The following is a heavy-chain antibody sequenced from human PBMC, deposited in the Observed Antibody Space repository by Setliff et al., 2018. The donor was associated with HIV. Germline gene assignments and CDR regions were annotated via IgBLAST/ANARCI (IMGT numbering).Heavy chain of an antibody. Sequence: PSETLSLTCIVSGGSISSGTYYWGWIRQPPGKGLEYIGSAFYSDNTYYKPSLKNRVTISVDTPKNQFSLKLTSVTAADTAVYYCAREVGHRSGYYRGSFDYWGQGTLVTVSS. CDR3: AREVGHRSGYYRGSFDY. CDR2: AFYSDNT. V-gene: IGHV4-39*07. CDR1: GGSISSGTYY. J-gene: IGHJ4*02. D-gene: IGHD6-19*01.